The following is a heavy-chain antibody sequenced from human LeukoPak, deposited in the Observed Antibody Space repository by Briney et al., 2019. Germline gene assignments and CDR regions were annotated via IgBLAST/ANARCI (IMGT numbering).Heavy chain of an antibody. D-gene: IGHD3-10*01. CDR3: ARDPLSSGSYYRRGGIDY. J-gene: IGHJ4*02. CDR1: GGSISSYY. V-gene: IGHV4-59*12. Sequence: LETLSLTCTVSGGSISSYYWSWIRQPPGKGLEWIGYIYYSGSTNYNPSLKSRVTISVDTSKNQFSLKLSSVTAADTAEYYCARDPLSSGSYYRRGGIDYWGQGTLVTVSS. CDR2: IYYSGST.